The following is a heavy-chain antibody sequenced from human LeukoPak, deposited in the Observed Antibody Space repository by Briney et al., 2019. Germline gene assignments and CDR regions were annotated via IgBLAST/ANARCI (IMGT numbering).Heavy chain of an antibody. CDR1: GFTFSDYY. CDR3: ARGVRYYYGSGSYPEGDY. V-gene: IGHV3-11*06. J-gene: IGHJ4*02. D-gene: IGHD3-10*01. Sequence: PGGSLRLSCAASGFTFSDYYMSWIRQAPGKGLEWVSSISSSSSYIYYADSVKGRFTISRDNAKNSLYLQMNSLRAEDTAVYYCARGVRYYYGSGSYPEGDYWGQGTLVTVSS. CDR2: ISSSSSYI.